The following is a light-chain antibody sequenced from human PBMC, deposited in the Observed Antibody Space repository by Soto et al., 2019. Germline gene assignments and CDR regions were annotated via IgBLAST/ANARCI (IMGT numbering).Light chain of an antibody. CDR2: ANV. CDR3: QSYDSSLSGVV. J-gene: IGLJ2*01. V-gene: IGLV1-40*01. CDR1: RSNIGAGYD. Sequence: QSVLTQPPSVSGAPGQRVTISCTGNRSNIGAGYDVHWYQQPPGTAPKLLIYANVNRPSGVPDRFSGSKSGTSASLAITGLQAKDEADYYCQSYDSSLSGVVFGGGTKVTVL.